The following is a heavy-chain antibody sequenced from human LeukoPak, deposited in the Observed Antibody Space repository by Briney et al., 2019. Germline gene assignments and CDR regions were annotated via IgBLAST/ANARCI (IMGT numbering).Heavy chain of an antibody. CDR2: IYPGDSDN. D-gene: IGHD4-17*01. J-gene: IGHJ4*02. CDR3: AAYGDHPNSIDY. CDR1: GYSFSSYW. V-gene: IGHV5-51*01. Sequence: GESLKVSCKGSGYSFSSYWIGWVRQMPGKGLEWMGIIYPGDSDNRYNPSFQGQVTISADKSISTAYLQWSSLKASDTAMYYCAAYGDHPNSIDYWGQGTLVTVSS.